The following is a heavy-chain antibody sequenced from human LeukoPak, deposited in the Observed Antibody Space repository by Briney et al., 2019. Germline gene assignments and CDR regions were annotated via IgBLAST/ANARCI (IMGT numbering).Heavy chain of an antibody. CDR1: GYTFTSYA. V-gene: IGHV1-3*01. Sequence: ASVKVSCKASGYTFTSYAMHWVRQAPGQRLEWMGWINAGNGNTKYSQKFQGRVTITRATSASTAYMELSSLRSEDTAVYYCAREGYDYGDSIDYWGQGTLATVSS. CDR3: AREGYDYGDSIDY. CDR2: INAGNGNT. D-gene: IGHD4-17*01. J-gene: IGHJ4*02.